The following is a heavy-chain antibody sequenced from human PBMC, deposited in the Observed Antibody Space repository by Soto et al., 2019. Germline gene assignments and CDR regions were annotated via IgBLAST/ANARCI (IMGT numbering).Heavy chain of an antibody. CDR2: IIPIFGTA. CDR1: GGTFSSYA. J-gene: IGHJ4*02. Sequence: SVKVSCKASGGTFSSYAISWVRQAPGQGLEWMGGIIPIFGTANYAQKFQGRVTITADESTSTAYMELSSLRSEDTAVYYCARGLVPYYDILTVYYILDYWGQGTLVTVSS. CDR3: ARGLVPYYDILTVYYILDY. V-gene: IGHV1-69*13. D-gene: IGHD3-9*01.